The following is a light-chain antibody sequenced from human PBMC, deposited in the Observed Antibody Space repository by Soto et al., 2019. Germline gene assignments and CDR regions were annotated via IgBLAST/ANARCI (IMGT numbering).Light chain of an antibody. CDR2: EVS. Sequence: QSALTQPPSASRSPGQSVAISCTGTSSDIGAYNYVSWYQQYPGKAPKLMIYEVSKRPSGVPDRFSGSKSGNTASLTVSGLQADDEADYYCSSYAGSNKVFGGGTKLTVL. V-gene: IGLV2-8*02. CDR3: SSYAGSNKV. J-gene: IGLJ2*01. CDR1: SSDIGAYNY.